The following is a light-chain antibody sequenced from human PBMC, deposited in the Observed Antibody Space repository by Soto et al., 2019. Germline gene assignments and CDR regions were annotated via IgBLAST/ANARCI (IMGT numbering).Light chain of an antibody. J-gene: IGKJ4*01. Sequence: EIVLTQSPDTLSLSPGERATLSCRASQSVSSDYLVWYQQKPGQAPRLLIYGASRRATGIPDRFSGSGSGTDFILTISSLEPEDFAVYYCQQRSNWPLTFGGGTKV. V-gene: IGKV3D-20*02. CDR1: QSVSSDY. CDR2: GAS. CDR3: QQRSNWPLT.